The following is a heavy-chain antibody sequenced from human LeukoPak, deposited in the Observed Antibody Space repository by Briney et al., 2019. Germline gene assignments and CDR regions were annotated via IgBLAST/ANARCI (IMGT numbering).Heavy chain of an antibody. V-gene: IGHV4-39*01. Sequence: PSETLSLTCTVSGGSISSSSYYWGWIRQPPGKGLEWIGSIYYSGSTYYNPSLKSRVTISVDTSKNQFSLKLSSVTAADTAVYYCARLRSSSWYVTLFDYWGQGTLVTVSS. CDR1: GGSISSSSYY. J-gene: IGHJ4*02. D-gene: IGHD6-13*01. CDR3: ARLRSSSWYVTLFDY. CDR2: IYYSGST.